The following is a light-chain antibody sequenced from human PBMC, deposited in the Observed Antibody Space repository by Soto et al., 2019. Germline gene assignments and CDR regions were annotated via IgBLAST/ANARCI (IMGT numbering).Light chain of an antibody. CDR3: QQRSNWPPIT. CDR2: DAS. CDR1: QSISSW. V-gene: IGKV1-5*01. J-gene: IGKJ5*01. Sequence: DIQMTQSPSTLSASVGDRFTITCRSSQSISSWLAWYQQKPGKAPKLLIYDASSLESGVPSRFSGNGSGTDFTLTISSLEPEDFAVYYCQQRSNWPPITFGQGTRLEIK.